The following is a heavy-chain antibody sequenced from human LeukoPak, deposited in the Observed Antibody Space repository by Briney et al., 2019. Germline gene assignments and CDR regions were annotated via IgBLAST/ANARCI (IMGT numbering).Heavy chain of an antibody. CDR1: GFTFDDYG. CDR2: INWNGGST. CDR3: ARSRRYCSGGSCYLDY. Sequence: PGGPLRLSCAASGFTFDDYGMSWVRQAPGKGLEWVSGINWNGGSTGYADSVKGRFTISRDNAKNSLYLQMNSLRAEDTALYYCARSRRYCSGGSCYLDYWGQGTLVTVSS. J-gene: IGHJ4*02. V-gene: IGHV3-20*04. D-gene: IGHD2-15*01.